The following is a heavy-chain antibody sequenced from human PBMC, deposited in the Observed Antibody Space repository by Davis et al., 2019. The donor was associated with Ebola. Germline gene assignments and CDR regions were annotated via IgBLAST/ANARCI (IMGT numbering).Heavy chain of an antibody. D-gene: IGHD1-26*01. CDR3: TTALYTTDAFDI. Sequence: PGGSLRLSCAASGFTFSSYEMNWVRQAPGKGLEWVSYISSSGSTIYYADSVKGRFTISRDNAKNSLYLQMNSLKTEDTAVYYCTTALYTTDAFDIWGQGTMVTVSS. CDR2: ISSSGSTI. V-gene: IGHV3-48*03. CDR1: GFTFSSYE. J-gene: IGHJ3*02.